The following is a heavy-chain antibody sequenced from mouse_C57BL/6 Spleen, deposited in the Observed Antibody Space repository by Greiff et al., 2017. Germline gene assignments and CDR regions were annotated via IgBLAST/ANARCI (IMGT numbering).Heavy chain of an antibody. J-gene: IGHJ2*01. Sequence: VQLQQPWAELVRPGSSVKLSCKASGYTFTSYWLHWVKQRPIQGLEWIGNIDPSDSETHYNQKFKDKATLTVDKSSSTAYMQLSSLTSEDSAVYYCARHYGFDYWGQGTTRTVSS. D-gene: IGHD1-1*02. V-gene: IGHV1-52*01. CDR1: GYTFTSYW. CDR2: IDPSDSET. CDR3: ARHYGFDY.